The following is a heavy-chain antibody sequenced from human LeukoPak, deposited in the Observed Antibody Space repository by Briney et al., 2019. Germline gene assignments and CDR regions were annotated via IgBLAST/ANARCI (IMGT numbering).Heavy chain of an antibody. V-gene: IGHV1-69*04. CDR2: ITPILGIA. CDR1: GGTFSSYA. J-gene: IGHJ3*02. Sequence: GSSVKVSCKASGGTFSSYAISWVRQAPGQGLEWMGRITPILGIANYAQKFQGRVTITADKSTSTAYMELSSLRSEDTAVYYCARTYYYDSSGSDAFDIWGQGTMVTVSS. CDR3: ARTYYYDSSGSDAFDI. D-gene: IGHD3-22*01.